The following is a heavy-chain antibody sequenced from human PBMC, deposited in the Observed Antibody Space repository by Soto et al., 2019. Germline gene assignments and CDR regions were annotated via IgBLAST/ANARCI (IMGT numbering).Heavy chain of an antibody. CDR2: INHSGST. V-gene: IGHV4-34*01. Sequence: SETLSLTCSVYGGSFSGYYWSWIRQPPGKGLEWIGEINHSGSTNYNPSLKSRVTISVDTSKNQFSLKLSSVTAADTAVYYCARGRVEVAGTFVDYWGQGTLVTVSS. CDR3: ARGRVEVAGTFVDY. J-gene: IGHJ4*02. D-gene: IGHD6-19*01. CDR1: GGSFSGYY.